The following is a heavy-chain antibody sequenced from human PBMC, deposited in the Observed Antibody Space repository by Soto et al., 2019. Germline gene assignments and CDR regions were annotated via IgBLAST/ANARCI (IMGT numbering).Heavy chain of an antibody. V-gene: IGHV4-30-4*08. Sequence: TSETLSLTCTVSGGSISSGGYYWSWIRQPPGKGLEWIGYIYYSGSTYYNPSLKSRVTISVDTSKNQFSLKLSSVTAADTAVYYCARYCTNGVCYYALDYWGQGTLVTVSS. CDR1: GGSISSGGYY. CDR3: ARYCTNGVCYYALDY. J-gene: IGHJ4*02. CDR2: IYYSGST. D-gene: IGHD2-8*01.